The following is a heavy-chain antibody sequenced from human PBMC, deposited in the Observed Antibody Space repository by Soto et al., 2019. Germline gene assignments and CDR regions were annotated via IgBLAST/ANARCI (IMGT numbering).Heavy chain of an antibody. D-gene: IGHD6-6*01. Sequence: SETLSLTCAVYGGSFSGYYWSWIRQPPGKGLEWIGEINHSGSTNYNPSLKSRVTISVDTSKNQFSLKLSSVTAADTAGYYCARGHQRRSSSFGYWGQGTLVTVSS. CDR1: GGSFSGYY. CDR3: ARGHQRRSSSFGY. J-gene: IGHJ4*02. V-gene: IGHV4-34*01. CDR2: INHSGST.